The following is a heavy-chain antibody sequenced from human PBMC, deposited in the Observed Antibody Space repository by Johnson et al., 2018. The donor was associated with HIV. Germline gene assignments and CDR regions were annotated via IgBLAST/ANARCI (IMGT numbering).Heavy chain of an antibody. CDR2: IWYDGTNK. Sequence: QAGRSLRLFCAASGFIFSSYGMHWVRQAPGKGLEWVVVIWYDGTNKYYVGSVKGRFTISRDNAKNSLYLQMNSLRAEDTDVYYCAKGMWGHDAFDIWGQGTMVTVSS. V-gene: IGHV3-33*03. CDR3: AKGMWGHDAFDI. CDR1: GFIFSSYG. D-gene: IGHD1-26*01. J-gene: IGHJ3*02.